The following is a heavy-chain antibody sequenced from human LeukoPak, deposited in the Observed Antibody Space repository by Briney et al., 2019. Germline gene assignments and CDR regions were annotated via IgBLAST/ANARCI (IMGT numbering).Heavy chain of an antibody. CDR3: VIGGTYGSGS. CDR1: GFTFATTW. CDR2: INNDGSST. V-gene: IGHV3-74*01. J-gene: IGHJ4*02. D-gene: IGHD3-10*01. Sequence: GGSLRPSCAASGFTFATTWMHWVRQAPGKGLVWVSLINNDGSSTNYADSVKGRFTISRDNAKNTLYLQMKSLRAEDTAVYYCVIGGTYGSGSWGQGTLVTVSS.